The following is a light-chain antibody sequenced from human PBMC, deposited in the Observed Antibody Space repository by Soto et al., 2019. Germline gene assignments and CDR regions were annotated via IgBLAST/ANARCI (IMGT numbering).Light chain of an antibody. CDR2: EVS. V-gene: IGLV2-8*01. Sequence: QSVLTQPPSASGSLGQSVTISCTGASSDVSFYKYVSWYQQYPGKAPKLMIYEVSKRPSGVPDRFSGSKSGNTASLTVSGLQAEDEADYYCSSYTGSNNLRFGGGTKLTVL. CDR3: SSYTGSNNLR. J-gene: IGLJ2*01. CDR1: SSDVSFYKY.